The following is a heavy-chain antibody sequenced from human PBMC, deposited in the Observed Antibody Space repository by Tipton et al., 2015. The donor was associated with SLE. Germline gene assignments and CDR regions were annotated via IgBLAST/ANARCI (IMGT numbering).Heavy chain of an antibody. V-gene: IGHV4-39*07. CDR2: IYYSGTAH. Sequence: TLSLTCTVSGDSITRSSFYWGWIRQPPGKGLEWIGSIYYSGTAHYENPSLKSRVTISIETSNNQFSLRLTSVTAADTAVYFCARVGDYYNSGSRVFDHWGQGILVTVSS. D-gene: IGHD3-10*01. CDR1: GDSITRSSFY. J-gene: IGHJ4*02. CDR3: ARVGDYYNSGSRVFDH.